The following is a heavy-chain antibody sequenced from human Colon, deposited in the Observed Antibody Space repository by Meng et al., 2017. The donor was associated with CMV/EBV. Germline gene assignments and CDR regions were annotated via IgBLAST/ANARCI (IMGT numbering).Heavy chain of an antibody. CDR1: YTFTGHH. CDR3: AKTYYDFWTGYLGCLAA. J-gene: IGHJ5*02. V-gene: IGHV1-2*02. Sequence: YTFTGHHSHWVRQAPGQGREWMGWVNPNNGATNYAQEFLGRVAMTRDTSTATADLELTGLRLDDTAVYYCAKTYYDFWTGYLGCLAAWGQGTLVTVSS. D-gene: IGHD3/OR15-3a*01. CDR2: VNPNNGAT.